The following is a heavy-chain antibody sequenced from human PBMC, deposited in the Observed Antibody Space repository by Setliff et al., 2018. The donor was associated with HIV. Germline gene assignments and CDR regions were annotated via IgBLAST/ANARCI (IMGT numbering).Heavy chain of an antibody. Sequence: GASVKVSCKASGYTFTGYYMHWVRQAPGQGLGWMGRINPNSGGTNYAQKFQGRVTMTRDTSISTAYMELSRLRSDDTAVYYCARRGYSRPLNYYYYYMDVWGKGTTVTVS. J-gene: IGHJ6*03. CDR3: ARRGYSRPLNYYYYYMDV. V-gene: IGHV1-2*06. D-gene: IGHD5-12*01. CDR1: GYTFTGYY. CDR2: INPNSGGT.